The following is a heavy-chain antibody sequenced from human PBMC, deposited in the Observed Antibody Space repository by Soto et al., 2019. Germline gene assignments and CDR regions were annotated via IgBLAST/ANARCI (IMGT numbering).Heavy chain of an antibody. V-gene: IGHV6-1*01. Sequence: SQTLSLTCAISGDSVSSNSAAWNWIRQSPSRGLEWLGRTYYRSKWYNDYAVSVKSRITINPDTSKNQFSLQLNSVTPDDTAVYYCARDLAAAGPYYYYGMDVWGQGTTVTVSS. CDR3: ARDLAAAGPYYYYGMDV. J-gene: IGHJ6*02. CDR2: TYYRSKWYN. CDR1: GDSVSSNSAA. D-gene: IGHD6-13*01.